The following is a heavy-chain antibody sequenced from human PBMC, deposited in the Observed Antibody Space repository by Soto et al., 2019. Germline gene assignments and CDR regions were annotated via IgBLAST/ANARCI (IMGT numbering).Heavy chain of an antibody. CDR1: GGSISSGGYY. CDR2: IYYSGST. V-gene: IGHV4-31*03. Sequence: QVQLQESGPGLVKPSQTLSLTCTVSGGSISSGGYYWSWIRQHPGKGLEWIGYIYYSGSTYYNPSLKCRVTISVTTSKNQFSLKLSSVTAADTAVYYCARDRIRFLEWLLPGGGMDVWGQGTTVTVSS. D-gene: IGHD3-3*01. J-gene: IGHJ6*02. CDR3: ARDRIRFLEWLLPGGGMDV.